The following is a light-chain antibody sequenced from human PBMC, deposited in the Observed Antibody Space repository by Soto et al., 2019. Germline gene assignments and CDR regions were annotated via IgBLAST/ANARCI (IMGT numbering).Light chain of an antibody. CDR1: QSISSW. CDR2: DAS. Sequence: DIQMTQSPSTLSASVGDRVTITCRASQSISSWLAWYQQKPGKAPKLLIYDASSLESGVPSRFSGSGSGTEFTLTISSLQPDDFAPYYCQQYNSYSHTFGQGTKVEIK. J-gene: IGKJ1*01. CDR3: QQYNSYSHT. V-gene: IGKV1-5*01.